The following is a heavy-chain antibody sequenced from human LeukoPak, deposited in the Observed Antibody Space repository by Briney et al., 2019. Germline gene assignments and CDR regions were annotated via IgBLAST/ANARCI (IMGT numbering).Heavy chain of an antibody. J-gene: IGHJ4*02. Sequence: GGSLRLSCAASGFTFSSYSMNWVRQAPGKGLEWVSYISSSSSTIYYADSVKGRFTISRDNSKNTLYLQMNSLRAEDTAVYYCAKDFLPGIAVGGGDYWGQGTLVTVSS. V-gene: IGHV3-48*01. CDR3: AKDFLPGIAVGGGDY. CDR2: ISSSSSTI. D-gene: IGHD6-19*01. CDR1: GFTFSSYS.